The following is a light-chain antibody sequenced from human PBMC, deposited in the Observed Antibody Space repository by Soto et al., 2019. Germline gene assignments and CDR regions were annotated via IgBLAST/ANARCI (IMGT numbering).Light chain of an antibody. V-gene: IGKV1-5*03. J-gene: IGKJ4*01. Sequence: DIQMTQSPSTLSASVGDRVTITCRASQSISSRLAWYQQKRGKAPNILIYKASSLESEVPSRFSGSGSGTEFTLTISSLRTDDFETDYCHQYNSYPLTFGGGTKVEIK. CDR3: HQYNSYPLT. CDR2: KAS. CDR1: QSISSR.